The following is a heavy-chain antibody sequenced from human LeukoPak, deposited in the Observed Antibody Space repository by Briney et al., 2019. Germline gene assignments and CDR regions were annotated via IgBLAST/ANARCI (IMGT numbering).Heavy chain of an antibody. CDR2: IAHDGVNK. CDR3: ARDWGASGWYNWFDP. D-gene: IGHD6-19*01. Sequence: PGGSLRLSCATSGFTLSSYGMHWVRQAPGKGLXXXXXIAHDGVNKYYTDSVKGRFTISRDNSGNTLFLQMNSLRPEDTAVYYCARDWGASGWYNWFDPWGQGTLVTVSS. V-gene: IGHV3-30*03. J-gene: IGHJ5*02. CDR1: GFTLSSYG.